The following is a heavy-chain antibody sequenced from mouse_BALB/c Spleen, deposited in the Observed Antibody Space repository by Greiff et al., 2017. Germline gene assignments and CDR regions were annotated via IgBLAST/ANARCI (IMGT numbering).Heavy chain of an antibody. CDR1: GFAFSSYD. D-gene: IGHD1-1*01. V-gene: IGHV5-12-1*01. CDR2: ISSGGGST. CDR3: ARGATVPYYFDY. J-gene: IGHJ2*01. Sequence: EVQRVESGGGLVKPGGSLKLSCAASGFAFSSYDMSWVRQTPEKRLEWVAYISSGGGSTYYPDTVKGRFTISRDNAKNTLYLQMSSLKSEDTAMYYCARGATVPYYFDYWGQGTTLTVSS.